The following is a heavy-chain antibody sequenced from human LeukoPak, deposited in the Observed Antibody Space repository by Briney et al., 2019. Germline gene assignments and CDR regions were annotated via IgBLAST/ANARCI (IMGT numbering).Heavy chain of an antibody. CDR2: ISSSSSYI. CDR1: GFTFSSYS. J-gene: IGHJ5*02. CDR3: ARVGTVVDYDILTGYYPNWFDP. Sequence: GGSLRLSCAASGFTFSSYSMNWVRQAPGKGLEWVSSISSSSSYIYYADSVKGRFTISRDNAENSLYLQMNSLRAEDTAVYYCARVGTVVDYDILTGYYPNWFDPWGQGTLVTVSS. V-gene: IGHV3-21*01. D-gene: IGHD3-9*01.